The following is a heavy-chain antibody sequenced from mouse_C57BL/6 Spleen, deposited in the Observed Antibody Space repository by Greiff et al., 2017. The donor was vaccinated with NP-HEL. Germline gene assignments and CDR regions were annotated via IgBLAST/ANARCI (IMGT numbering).Heavy chain of an antibody. J-gene: IGHJ2*01. CDR1: GFTFSDYG. V-gene: IGHV5-17*01. CDR2: ISSGSSTI. Sequence: EVKLKESGGGLVKPGGSLKLSCAASGFTFSDYGMHWVRQAPEKGLEWVAYISSGSSTIYYADTVKGRFTISRDNAKNTLFLQMTSLRSEDTAMYYCARELGRGVDYWGQGTTLTVSS. CDR3: ARELGRGVDY. D-gene: IGHD4-1*01.